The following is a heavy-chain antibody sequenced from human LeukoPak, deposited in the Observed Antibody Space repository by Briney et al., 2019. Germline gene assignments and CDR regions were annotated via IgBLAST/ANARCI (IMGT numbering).Heavy chain of an antibody. V-gene: IGHV1-18*01. CDR3: ARDQIVAAAGTRYYYYGMDV. Sequence: ASVKVSCKASGYTFTSYGISWVRQAPGQGLEWMGWISAYNGNTNYAQKLQGRVTITRDTSASTAYMELSSLRSEDTAVYYCARDQIVAAAGTRYYYYGMDVWGQGTTVTVSS. J-gene: IGHJ6*02. CDR1: GYTFTSYG. D-gene: IGHD6-13*01. CDR2: ISAYNGNT.